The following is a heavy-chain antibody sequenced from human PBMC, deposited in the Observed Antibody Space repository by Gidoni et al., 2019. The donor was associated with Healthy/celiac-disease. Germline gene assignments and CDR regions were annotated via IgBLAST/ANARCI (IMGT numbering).Heavy chain of an antibody. J-gene: IGHJ3*02. V-gene: IGHV3-15*01. Sequence: EVQLVESGGGLVKPGGSLRLSCAASGFTFSNAWMSWVRQAPGKGLEWVGRIKSKTDGGTTDYAAPVKGRFTISRDDSKNTLYLQMNSLKTEDTAVYYCTTSVAGLLVVAFDIWGQGTMVTVSS. CDR1: GFTFSNAW. D-gene: IGHD2-8*02. CDR3: TTSVAGLLVVAFDI. CDR2: IKSKTDGGTT.